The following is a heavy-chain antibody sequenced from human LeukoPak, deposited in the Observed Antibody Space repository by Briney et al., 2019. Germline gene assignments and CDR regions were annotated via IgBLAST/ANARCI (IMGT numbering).Heavy chain of an antibody. D-gene: IGHD3-10*01. J-gene: IGHJ4*02. V-gene: IGHV3-23*01. Sequence: GGSLRLSCAASGFPFSSHVMSWVRQAPGKGLEWVSGIIGGGGSTYYADSVKGRFTISRDNSKSTLYIQMNSLRAEDTAVYYCARAKPKNMVRGLIMRRESRYYFDYWGQGTLVTVSS. CDR3: ARAKPKNMVRGLIMRRESRYYFDY. CDR1: GFPFSSHV. CDR2: IIGGGGST.